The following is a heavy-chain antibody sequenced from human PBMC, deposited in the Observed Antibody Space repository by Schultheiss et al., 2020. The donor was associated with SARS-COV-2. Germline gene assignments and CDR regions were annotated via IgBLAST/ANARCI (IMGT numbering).Heavy chain of an antibody. D-gene: IGHD3-22*01. CDR3: ARVGAPDYYDSSGYYAA. Sequence: SETLSLTHTVSGGYISTYHWTWIRQALGKGLACFGDINNSGSTNSKPSLKSRVTISVDTSKNQFSLKLSSVTAADTAVYYCARVGAPDYYDSSGYYAAWGQGTLVTVSS. CDR1: GGYISTYH. J-gene: IGHJ5*02. CDR2: INNSGST. V-gene: IGHV4-59*12.